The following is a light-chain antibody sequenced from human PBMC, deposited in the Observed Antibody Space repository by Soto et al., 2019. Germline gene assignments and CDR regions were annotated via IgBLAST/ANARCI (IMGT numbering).Light chain of an antibody. Sequence: DIQMTQSPSSLSASVGDRVTISCQASQDIDMFLNWFQQKPGKAPKLLIYDASNLETGVPSRFSGSGSGTDFTFTISSLQPEDIATYYCQQYLNLPLTCGQGTDWRL. V-gene: IGKV1-33*01. J-gene: IGKJ5*01. CDR3: QQYLNLPLT. CDR1: QDIDMF. CDR2: DAS.